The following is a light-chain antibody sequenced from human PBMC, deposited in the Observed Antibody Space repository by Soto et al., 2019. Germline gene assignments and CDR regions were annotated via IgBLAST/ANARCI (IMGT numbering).Light chain of an antibody. CDR1: QSVSSY. V-gene: IGKV3-11*01. J-gene: IGKJ5*01. CDR2: DAS. CDR3: QQRSNWPIT. Sequence: EIVLTQSPATLYLSPGERATLSCMASQSVSSYLAWYQQKPGQAPRLLIYDASNRATGIPARFSGSGSGTDFTLTISSLEPEDFAVYYCQQRSNWPITFGQGTRLEIK.